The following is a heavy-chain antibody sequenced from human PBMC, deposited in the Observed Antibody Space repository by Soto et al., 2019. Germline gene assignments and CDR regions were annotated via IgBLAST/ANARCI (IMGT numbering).Heavy chain of an antibody. J-gene: IGHJ3*02. V-gene: IGHV3-21*01. CDR1: GFTFSSYS. CDR2: ISSSSSYI. CDR3: ARDDGRELTADGAAFDI. D-gene: IGHD1-7*01. Sequence: EVQLVESGGGLVKPGGSLRLSCAASGFTFSSYSMNWVRQAPGKGLEWVSSISSSSSYIYYADSVKGRFTISRDNAKKSLYLQMNSLRAEDTAVYYCARDDGRELTADGAAFDIWGQGTMLTVSS.